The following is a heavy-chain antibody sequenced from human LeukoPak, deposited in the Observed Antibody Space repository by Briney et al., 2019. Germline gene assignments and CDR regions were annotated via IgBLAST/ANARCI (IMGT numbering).Heavy chain of an antibody. CDR2: INSDGSST. Sequence: PGGSLRLSCAASGFTFSSYWMHWVRQAPGKGLVWVSRINSDGSSTSYADSVKGRFTISRDNAKNTLYLRMNSLRAEDTAVYYCARGSDYDILTGYSPSDAFDIWGQGTMVTVSS. CDR1: GFTFSSYW. J-gene: IGHJ3*02. CDR3: ARGSDYDILTGYSPSDAFDI. V-gene: IGHV3-74*01. D-gene: IGHD3-9*01.